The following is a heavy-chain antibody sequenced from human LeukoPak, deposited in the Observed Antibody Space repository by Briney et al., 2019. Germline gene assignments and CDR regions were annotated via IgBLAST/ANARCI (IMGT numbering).Heavy chain of an antibody. CDR2: ISWNSGSI. CDR3: AKGPYYYDSSGAYHYFDY. V-gene: IGHV3-9*01. Sequence: GGSLRLSCAASGFTFDDYAMHWVRQAPGKGLEWVSGISWNSGSIGYADSVKGRFTISRDNAKNSLYLQMNSLRAEDTALYYCAKGPYYYDSSGAYHYFDYWGQGTTVTVSS. CDR1: GFTFDDYA. J-gene: IGHJ4*02. D-gene: IGHD3-22*01.